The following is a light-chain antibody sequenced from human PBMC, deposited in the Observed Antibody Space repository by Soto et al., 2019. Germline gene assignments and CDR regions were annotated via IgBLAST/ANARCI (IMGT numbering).Light chain of an antibody. Sequence: QSALTQPRSVSGSPGQSVTISCTGTSSDVGGYNYVSGYQQHPGKPPKVMIYDVSERPSGVPDRFSGSKSGNTASLTISGLQAEDEADYYCCSYAGSPRYVLGTGTKVTVL. V-gene: IGLV2-11*01. CDR1: SSDVGGYNY. CDR2: DVS. J-gene: IGLJ1*01. CDR3: CSYAGSPRYV.